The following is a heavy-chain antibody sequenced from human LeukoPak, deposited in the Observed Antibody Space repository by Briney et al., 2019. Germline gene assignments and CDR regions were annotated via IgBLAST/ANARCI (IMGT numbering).Heavy chain of an antibody. D-gene: IGHD3-22*01. Sequence: GESLKISCKGSGYSFTSYWIGWVRQMPGKGLEWMGIIYPGDSDTRYSPSFQGQVTISADKSISTAYLQWSSLKASDTAMYYCAGQEDSSGYSFDYWGQGTLVTVSS. CDR3: AGQEDSSGYSFDY. J-gene: IGHJ4*02. V-gene: IGHV5-51*01. CDR2: IYPGDSDT. CDR1: GYSFTSYW.